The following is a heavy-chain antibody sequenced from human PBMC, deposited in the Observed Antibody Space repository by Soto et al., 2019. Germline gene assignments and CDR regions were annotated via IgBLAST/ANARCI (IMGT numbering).Heavy chain of an antibody. J-gene: IGHJ6*03. V-gene: IGHV4-39*01. Sequence: SETLSLTCTVSGGPISSSSYYWGWIRQPPGKGLEWIGSIYYSGSTYYNPSLKSRVTISVDTSKNQFSLKLSSVTAADTAVYCCGRRIYYYYYMDVWGQATTVTVSS. CDR2: IYYSGST. CDR1: GGPISSSSYY. CDR3: GRRIYYYYYMDV.